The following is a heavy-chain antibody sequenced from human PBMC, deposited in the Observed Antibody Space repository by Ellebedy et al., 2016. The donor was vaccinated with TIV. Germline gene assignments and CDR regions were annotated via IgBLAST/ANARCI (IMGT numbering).Heavy chain of an antibody. D-gene: IGHD4-17*01. Sequence: GGSLRLSCAASGFTFTDYYMTWIRQAPRKGLEWVSYISTSSGFTKYADSVRGRFTISRDNAKTSVYLQMNSLRAEDTAVYYCARNYGDSTLDSWGQGTLVTVSS. CDR2: ISTSSGFT. CDR1: GFTFTDYY. CDR3: ARNYGDSTLDS. V-gene: IGHV3-11*06. J-gene: IGHJ4*02.